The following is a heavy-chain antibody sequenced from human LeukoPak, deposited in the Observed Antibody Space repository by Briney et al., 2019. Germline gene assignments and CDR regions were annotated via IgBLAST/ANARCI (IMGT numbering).Heavy chain of an antibody. CDR3: YGANAEH. J-gene: IGHJ1*01. D-gene: IGHD4-23*01. Sequence: GPSLRLACAASGFTFNSYSMNWVCGAPGRGLEWVSDISSSSRTIYYADSVKGRFTISRDNAKNSTYSQINSMIAQHTAVYYFYGANAEHWGQGTLVTVSS. V-gene: IGHV3-48*01. CDR1: GFTFNSYS. CDR2: ISSSSRTI.